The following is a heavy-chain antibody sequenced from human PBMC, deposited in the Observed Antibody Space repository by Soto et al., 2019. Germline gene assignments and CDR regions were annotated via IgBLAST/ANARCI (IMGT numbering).Heavy chain of an antibody. V-gene: IGHV5-51*01. Sequence: PGESLKISCKGSGYSFTSYRIGWVRQMPGKGLEWMGIIYPGDSDTRYSPSFQGQVTISADKSISTAYLQWSSLKASDTAMYYCARGAVAATNWFDPWGQGTLVTVSS. D-gene: IGHD6-19*01. CDR1: GYSFTSYR. CDR3: ARGAVAATNWFDP. J-gene: IGHJ5*02. CDR2: IYPGDSDT.